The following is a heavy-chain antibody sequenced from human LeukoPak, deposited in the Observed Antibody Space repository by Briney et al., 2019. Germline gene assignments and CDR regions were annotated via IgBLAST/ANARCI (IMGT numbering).Heavy chain of an antibody. CDR2: IYHSGST. J-gene: IGHJ4*02. D-gene: IGHD3-10*01. V-gene: IGHV4-30-2*01. Sequence: SETLSLTCTVSGGSISSGGYYWSWIRQPPGKGLEWIGYIYHSGSTYYNPSLKSRVTISVDRSKNQFSLKLSSVTAADTAVYYCARGGKRGGAIALFDYWGQGTLVTVSS. CDR1: GGSISSGGYY. CDR3: ARGGKRGGAIALFDY.